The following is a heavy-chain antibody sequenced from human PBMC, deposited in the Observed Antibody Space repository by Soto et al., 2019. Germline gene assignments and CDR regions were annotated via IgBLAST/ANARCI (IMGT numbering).Heavy chain of an antibody. CDR1: GGSISSGGYY. D-gene: IGHD5-12*01. CDR3: ARERDGYNYFDY. CDR2: IYYSGST. Sequence: SETLSLTCTVSGGSISSGGYYWSWIRQHPGKGLEWIGYIYYSGSTYYHPSLKSRVTTSVDTSKNQFSLKLSSVTAADTAVYYCARERDGYNYFDYWGQGTLVTVSS. V-gene: IGHV4-31*03. J-gene: IGHJ4*02.